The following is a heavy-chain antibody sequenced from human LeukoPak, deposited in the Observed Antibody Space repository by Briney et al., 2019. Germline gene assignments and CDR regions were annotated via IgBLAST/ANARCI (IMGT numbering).Heavy chain of an antibody. D-gene: IGHD3-10*01. V-gene: IGHV1-2*04. CDR1: GYTFTDYD. CDR3: ASSGFGELLPPDYYGMDV. CDR2: INPNSGGT. J-gene: IGHJ6*02. Sequence: ASVKVSCKASGYTFTDYDLNWVRQAPGQGLEWMGWINPNSGGTNYAQKFQGWVTMTRDTSISTAYMELSRLRSDDTAVYYCASSGFGELLPPDYYGMDVWGQGTTVTVSS.